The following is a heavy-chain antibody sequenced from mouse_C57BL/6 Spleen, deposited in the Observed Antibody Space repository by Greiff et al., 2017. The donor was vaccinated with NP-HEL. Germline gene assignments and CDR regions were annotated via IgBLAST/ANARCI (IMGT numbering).Heavy chain of an antibody. CDR2: ISDGGSYT. J-gene: IGHJ4*01. V-gene: IGHV5-4*01. CDR3: ARDNYYRNPYYALDY. CDR1: GFTFSSYA. Sequence: EVQGVESGGGLVKPGGSLKLSCAASGFTFSSYAMSWVRQTPEKRLEWVATISDGGSYTYYPDNVKGRFTISRDNAKNNLYLQMSHLKSEDTAMYYCARDNYYRNPYYALDYWGQGTSVTVSS. D-gene: IGHD2-1*01.